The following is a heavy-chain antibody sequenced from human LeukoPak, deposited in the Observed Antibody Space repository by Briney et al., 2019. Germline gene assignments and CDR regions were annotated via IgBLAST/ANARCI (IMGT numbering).Heavy chain of an antibody. CDR3: AKDDAWLRFGE. Sequence: GGSLRLSCAASGFTFRNHGVNWVRQAPGKGLEWVSGISPSGDIKYYADSVKGRFTISRDNSKNTLYLEVISLTADDTAVYYCAKDDAWLRFGEWSQGTLVTVSS. J-gene: IGHJ4*02. V-gene: IGHV3-23*01. CDR1: GFTFRNHG. CDR2: ISPSGDIK. D-gene: IGHD3-10*01.